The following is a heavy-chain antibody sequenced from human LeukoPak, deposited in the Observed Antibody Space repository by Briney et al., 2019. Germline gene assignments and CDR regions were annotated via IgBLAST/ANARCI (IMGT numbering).Heavy chain of an antibody. V-gene: IGHV3-21*04. J-gene: IGHJ4*02. D-gene: IGHD3-3*01. Sequence: KTGGSLRLSCAASGFTFSSYSMNWVRQAPGKGLEWVSSISSSSSYIYYADSVKGRFTISRDNSKNTLYLQMNSLRAEDTAVYYCAKGVRFLEWLLKLYYFDYWGQGTLVTVSS. CDR2: ISSSSSYI. CDR3: AKGVRFLEWLLKLYYFDY. CDR1: GFTFSSYS.